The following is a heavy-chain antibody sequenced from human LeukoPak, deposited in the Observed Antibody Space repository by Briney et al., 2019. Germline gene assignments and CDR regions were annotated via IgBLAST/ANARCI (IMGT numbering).Heavy chain of an antibody. CDR3: AREPYDSSGNFDY. CDR1: GYTFTSYD. CDR2: MNPNSGNT. J-gene: IGHJ4*02. Sequence: ASVKVSCKASGYTFTSYDINWVRQATGQGLEWMGWMNPNSGNTGYAQKFQGRVTMTRNTSISTAYMKLSSLRSEDTAVYYCAREPYDSSGNFDYWGQGTLVTVSS. V-gene: IGHV1-8*01. D-gene: IGHD3-22*01.